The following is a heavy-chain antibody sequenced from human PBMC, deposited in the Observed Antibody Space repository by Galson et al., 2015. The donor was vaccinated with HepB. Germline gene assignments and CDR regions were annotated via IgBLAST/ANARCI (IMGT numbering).Heavy chain of an antibody. CDR2: IYYSGST. D-gene: IGHD4-17*01. Sequence: LSLTCTVSGGSISSSSYYWGWIRHPPGKGLEWIGSIYYSGSTYYNPSLKSRVTISVDTSKNQFSLKLSSVTAADTAVYYCARHLSLDYGDRLGSAFDIWGQGTMVTVSS. CDR1: GGSISSSSYY. J-gene: IGHJ3*02. CDR3: ARHLSLDYGDRLGSAFDI. V-gene: IGHV4-39*01.